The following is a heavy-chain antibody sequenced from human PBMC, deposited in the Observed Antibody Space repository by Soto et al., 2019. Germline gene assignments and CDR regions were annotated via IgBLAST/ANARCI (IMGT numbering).Heavy chain of an antibody. V-gene: IGHV3-23*01. CDR2: ISGSGGST. CDR1: GFTFSSYA. J-gene: IGHJ6*03. D-gene: IGHD3-10*01. CDR3: AKGGPYGSGSYYKAYYMDV. Sequence: EVQLLESGGGLVQPGGSLRLSCAASGFTFSSYAMSWVRQAPGKGLEWVSVISGSGGSTYYADSVKGRFTISIDNSKNTLYLQMNSLRAEDTAVYSCAKGGPYGSGSYYKAYYMDVWGKGTTVTVSS.